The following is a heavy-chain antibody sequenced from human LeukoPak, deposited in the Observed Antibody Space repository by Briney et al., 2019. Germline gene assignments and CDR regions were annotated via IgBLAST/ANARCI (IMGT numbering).Heavy chain of an antibody. Sequence: ASVKVSCKASGYTFTGYYMHWVRPAPGQGLEWMGWINPNSGGTNYAQKFQGRVTMTRDTSISTAYMELSRLRSDDTAVYYCAREGEGIVVVPAATNWFDPWGQGTLVTVSS. D-gene: IGHD2-2*01. CDR1: GYTFTGYY. CDR2: INPNSGGT. J-gene: IGHJ5*02. CDR3: AREGEGIVVVPAATNWFDP. V-gene: IGHV1-2*02.